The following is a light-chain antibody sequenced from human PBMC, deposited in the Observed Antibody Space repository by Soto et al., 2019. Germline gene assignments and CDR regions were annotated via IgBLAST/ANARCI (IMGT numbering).Light chain of an antibody. J-gene: IGKJ4*01. CDR1: QSVSSSY. CDR2: GAS. V-gene: IGKV3-20*01. CDR3: QQYGSSPLT. Sequence: EIVLTQSPGTVSLSPGERATLSCRASQSVSSSYLAWYQQKPGQAPRFLIYGASSRATGIPDRFSGSGSGTEFTLTISRLEPEDFALYYCQQYGSSPLTFGGGTKVEIK.